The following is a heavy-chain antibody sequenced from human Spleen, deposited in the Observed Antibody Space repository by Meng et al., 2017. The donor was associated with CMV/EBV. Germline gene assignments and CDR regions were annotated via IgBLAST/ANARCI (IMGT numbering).Heavy chain of an antibody. V-gene: IGHV1-18*01. J-gene: IGHJ6*02. CDR3: ARSSPSITIFGVVTLLDYGMDV. CDR2: ISALNGNT. Sequence: GVSWVGQATGQGHEWMGWISALNGNTKYVQRLQGRVTMTTDTSTNTAYMELRRLRSDDTAVYYCARSSPSITIFGVVTLLDYGMDVWGQGTTVTVSS. D-gene: IGHD3-3*01. CDR1: G.